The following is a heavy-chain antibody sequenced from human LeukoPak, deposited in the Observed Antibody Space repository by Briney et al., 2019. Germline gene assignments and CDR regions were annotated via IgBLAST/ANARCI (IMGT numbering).Heavy chain of an antibody. V-gene: IGHV3-9*01. Sequence: GGSLRLSCAASGFTFDDYAMHWVRQAPGKGLEWVSGISWNSGSIGYADSVKGRFTISRDNAKSTLYLQMNSLRAEDTAVYYCVRVRGGSGRSYAADAFDIWGQGTMVTVSS. CDR2: ISWNSGSI. CDR1: GFTFDDYA. D-gene: IGHD1-26*01. J-gene: IGHJ3*02. CDR3: VRVRGGSGRSYAADAFDI.